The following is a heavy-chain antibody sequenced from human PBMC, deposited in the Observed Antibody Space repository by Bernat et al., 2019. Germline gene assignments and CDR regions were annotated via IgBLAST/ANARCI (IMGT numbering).Heavy chain of an antibody. J-gene: IGHJ6*02. CDR2: INPNSGGT. V-gene: IGHV1-2*04. CDR3: ARGYSYGRLLNYCYGMDV. D-gene: IGHD5-18*01. Sequence: QVQLVQSGAEVKKPGASVKVSCKASGYTFTGYYMHWVRQAPGQGLEWMGWINPNSGGTNYAQKFQGWVTMTRETSISTACMELSRLRSDDTAVYYCARGYSYGRLLNYCYGMDVWGQGTTVTVSS. CDR1: GYTFTGYY.